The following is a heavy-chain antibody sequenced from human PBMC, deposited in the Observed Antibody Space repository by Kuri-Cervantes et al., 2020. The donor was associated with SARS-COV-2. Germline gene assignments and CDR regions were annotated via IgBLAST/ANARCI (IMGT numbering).Heavy chain of an antibody. V-gene: IGHV4-59*12. Sequence: SETLSLTCTVSGGSISSYYWSWIRQPPGKGLEWIGYIYYSGSTNYNPSLKSRVTISVDTSKNQSSLKLSSVTAADTAVYYCARGQQLVLLDYWGQGTLVTVSS. CDR2: IYYSGST. J-gene: IGHJ4*02. CDR3: ARGQQLVLLDY. CDR1: GGSISSYY. D-gene: IGHD6-13*01.